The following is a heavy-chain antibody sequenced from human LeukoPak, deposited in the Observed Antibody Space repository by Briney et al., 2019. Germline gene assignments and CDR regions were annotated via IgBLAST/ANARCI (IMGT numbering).Heavy chain of an antibody. J-gene: IGHJ5*02. CDR3: ARGPASGSDFAWFDP. CDR1: GRSLSNYY. Sequence: SETLSLTCAVYGRSLSNYYWSWIRQPPGKGLEWIGEINHSGSTKFNPSLKSRVTILVDMSKSQFSLELRSVTAADTAVYYCARGPASGSDFAWFDPWGQGTLVTVSS. D-gene: IGHD3-10*01. CDR2: INHSGST. V-gene: IGHV4-34*01.